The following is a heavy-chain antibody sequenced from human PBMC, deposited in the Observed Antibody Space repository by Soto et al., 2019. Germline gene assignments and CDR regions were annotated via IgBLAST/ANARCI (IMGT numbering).Heavy chain of an antibody. Sequence: SESLSLTCTVSGGSINSNNYYWAWIRQPPGKGLAWIASIYYDGSTYYNPSPKSRVTISIDTSKNQSSLRLRSVTAADTAIYYCAKVVVAATRHTDFDSWGQGTLVTVSS. J-gene: IGHJ4*02. CDR2: IYYDGST. V-gene: IGHV4-39*01. D-gene: IGHD2-15*01. CDR3: AKVVVAATRHTDFDS. CDR1: GGSINSNNYY.